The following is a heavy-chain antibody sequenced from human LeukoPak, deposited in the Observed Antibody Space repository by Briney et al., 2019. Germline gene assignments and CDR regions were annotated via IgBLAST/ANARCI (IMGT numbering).Heavy chain of an antibody. V-gene: IGHV3-15*05. CDR2: IKSKTDGGTT. Sequence: PGGSLRLSCAASGFTFTNAWVSWVRQAPGKGLEWVGRIKSKTDGGTTDYAAPVTGKFTISRDDSKNTLYLQMNSLRAEDTALYYCVSGVYDSQYYFDYWGQGTLVTVSS. CDR3: VSGVYDSQYYFDY. D-gene: IGHD2-15*01. CDR1: GFTFTNAW. J-gene: IGHJ4*02.